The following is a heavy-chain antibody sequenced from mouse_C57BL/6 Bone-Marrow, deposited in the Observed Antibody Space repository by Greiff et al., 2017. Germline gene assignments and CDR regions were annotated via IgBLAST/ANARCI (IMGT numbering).Heavy chain of an antibody. Sequence: QVQLQQPGTELVKPGASVKLSCKASGYTFPSYWMHWVKQRPGQGLEWIGNINPNNVGSNYNAQFKNKATLTVDKSSSTTYMQLSSLTSEDSAVYFCARSGVYGSSLYWYFDVWGTGTTVTVSS. CDR1: GYTFPSYW. V-gene: IGHV1-53*01. CDR2: INPNNVGS. D-gene: IGHD1-1*01. CDR3: ARSGVYGSSLYWYFDV. J-gene: IGHJ1*03.